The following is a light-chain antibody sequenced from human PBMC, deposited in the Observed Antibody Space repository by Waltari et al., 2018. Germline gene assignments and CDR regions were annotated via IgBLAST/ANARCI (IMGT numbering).Light chain of an antibody. V-gene: IGKV2-28*01. Sequence: DVVMTQSPLSLPVTPGEPASISCRSSESLLHSNGNTFLAWYLQKPGQSPQLLVYWGFTRASGVPDRFSGSGSGTDFTLKISRVEAEDVGIYYCMQAIRTPRTFAQGTKVEIK. CDR2: WGF. CDR3: MQAIRTPRT. J-gene: IGKJ1*01. CDR1: ESLLHSNGNTF.